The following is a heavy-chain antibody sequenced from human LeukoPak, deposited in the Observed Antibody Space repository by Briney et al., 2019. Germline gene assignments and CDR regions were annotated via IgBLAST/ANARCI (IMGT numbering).Heavy chain of an antibody. J-gene: IGHJ4*02. CDR3: ARVEWELLPYFDY. Sequence: ASVKVSCKASGYTFTGYYMHWVRQAPGQGLEWMGRINPNSGGTSYAQKFQGRVTMTRDTSISTAYMELSRLRSDDTAVYYCARVEWELLPYFDYWGQGTLVTVSS. CDR1: GYTFTGYY. D-gene: IGHD1-26*01. V-gene: IGHV1-2*06. CDR2: INPNSGGT.